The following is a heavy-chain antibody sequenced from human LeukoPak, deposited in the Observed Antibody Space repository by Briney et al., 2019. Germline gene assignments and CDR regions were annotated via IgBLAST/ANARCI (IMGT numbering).Heavy chain of an antibody. Sequence: GGSLRLSCAASGFTFSSYSMNWVRQAPGKGLEWVSSISSSSSYIYYADSVKGRFTISRDNAKNSLYLQMNSLRAVDTAVYYCAREDLYGDYVSWYFDLWGRGTLVTVSS. D-gene: IGHD4-17*01. J-gene: IGHJ2*01. V-gene: IGHV3-21*01. CDR2: ISSSSSYI. CDR3: AREDLYGDYVSWYFDL. CDR1: GFTFSSYS.